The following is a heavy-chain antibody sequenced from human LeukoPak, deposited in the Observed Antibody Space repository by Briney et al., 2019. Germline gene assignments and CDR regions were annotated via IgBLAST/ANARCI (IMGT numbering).Heavy chain of an antibody. V-gene: IGHV3-7*01. J-gene: IGHJ4*02. Sequence: GGSLRLSCAASGLSFSDHWMTWVRHPPGKGLEWVATIKQDGSEKYYVDSVKGRFTISRDNAKNSLYLQMNSLRAEDTAVYYCARDRKYFDYWGQGTLVSVSS. CDR2: IKQDGSEK. CDR1: GLSFSDHW. CDR3: ARDRKYFDY.